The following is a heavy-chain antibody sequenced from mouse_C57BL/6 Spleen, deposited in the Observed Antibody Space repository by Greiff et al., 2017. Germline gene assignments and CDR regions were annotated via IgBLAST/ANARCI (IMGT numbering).Heavy chain of an antibody. D-gene: IGHD2-4*01. CDR2: ISYDGSN. CDR3: ARAYDSGFDY. Sequence: ESGPGLVKPSQSLSLTCSVTGYSITSGYYWNWIRQFPGNKLEWMGYISYDGSNNYNPSLKNRISITRDTSKNQFFLKLNSVTTEDTATYYCARAYDSGFDYWGQGTTLTVSS. CDR1: GYSITSGYY. V-gene: IGHV3-6*01. J-gene: IGHJ2*01.